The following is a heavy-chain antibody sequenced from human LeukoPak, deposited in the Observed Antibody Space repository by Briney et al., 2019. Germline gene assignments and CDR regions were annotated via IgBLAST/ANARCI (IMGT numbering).Heavy chain of an antibody. CDR2: INPSGGST. CDR3: ARDRVGSAFDI. Sequence: EASVKVSCKPSGYTFTSYYMHLVRQAPGQGLEWMGIINPSGGSTSYAQKFQGRVPMTRDMSTSTVYMELSSLRSEDTAVYYCARDRVGSAFDIWGQGTMVTVSS. J-gene: IGHJ3*02. V-gene: IGHV1-46*01. D-gene: IGHD3-10*01. CDR1: GYTFTSYY.